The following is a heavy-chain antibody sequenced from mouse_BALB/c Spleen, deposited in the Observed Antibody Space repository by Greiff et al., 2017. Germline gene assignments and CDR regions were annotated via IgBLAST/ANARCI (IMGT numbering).Heavy chain of an antibody. CDR2: ISSGGSYT. CDR1: GFTFSSYA. Sequence: EVKLMESGGGLVKPGGSLKLSCAASGFTFSSYAMSWVRQSPEKRLEWVAEISSGGSYTYYPDTVTGRFTISRDNAKNTLYLEMSSLRSEDTAMYYCARDLGRRFAYWGQGTLVTVSA. J-gene: IGHJ3*01. D-gene: IGHD4-1*01. CDR3: ARDLGRRFAY. V-gene: IGHV5-9-4*01.